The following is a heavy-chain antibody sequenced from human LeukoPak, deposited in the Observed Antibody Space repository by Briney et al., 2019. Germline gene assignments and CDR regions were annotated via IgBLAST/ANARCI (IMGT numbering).Heavy chain of an antibody. CDR3: ARGVKQLARFYFYMDV. J-gene: IGHJ6*03. Sequence: PSETLSLTCGVSGGSFSGYLWNWVRQSPGKALEWIGEINHSGTTNYNPSLKSRVTISIDRSRNQFSLNLTSVTAADTAVFYCARGVKQLARFYFYMDVWGKGTTVTVSS. CDR1: GGSFSGYL. V-gene: IGHV4-34*01. D-gene: IGHD3-22*01. CDR2: INHSGTT.